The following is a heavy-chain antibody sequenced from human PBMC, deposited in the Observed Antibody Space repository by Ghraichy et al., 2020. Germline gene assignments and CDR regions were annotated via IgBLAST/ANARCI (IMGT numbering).Heavy chain of an antibody. D-gene: IGHD2-2*02. CDR1: GFTFSSYS. CDR2: ISSSSSYI. Sequence: LSLTCAASGFTFSSYSMNWVRQAPGKGLEWVSSISSSSSYIYYADSVKGRFTISRDNAKNSLYLQMNSLRAEDTAVYYCARYCSSTSCHTPWGQGTLVTVSS. CDR3: ARYCSSTSCHTP. V-gene: IGHV3-21*01. J-gene: IGHJ5*02.